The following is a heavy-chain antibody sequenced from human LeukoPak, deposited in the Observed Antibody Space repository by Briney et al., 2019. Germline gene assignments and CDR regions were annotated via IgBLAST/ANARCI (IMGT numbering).Heavy chain of an antibody. V-gene: IGHV4-39*01. Sequence: SETLSLTCTVSGGPISSSSYYWGWIRQPPGKGLEWIGSIYCSGSTYYNPSLKSRVTISVDTSKNQFSLKLSSVTAADTVVYYCARHQQGVGAIIDYWGQGTLVTVSS. CDR2: IYCSGST. J-gene: IGHJ4*02. D-gene: IGHD1-26*01. CDR3: ARHQQGVGAIIDY. CDR1: GGPISSSSYY.